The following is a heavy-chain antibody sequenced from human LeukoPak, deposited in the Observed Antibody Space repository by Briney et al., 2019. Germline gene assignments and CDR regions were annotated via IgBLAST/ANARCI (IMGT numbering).Heavy chain of an antibody. Sequence: GSSVKVSCKASGGTFSSYAISWVRQAPGQGLEWMGRIIPIFGTANYAQKFQGRVTITMDESTSTAYMELSSLRSEDTAVYYCARGYCSSTSCYEGGYFDYWGQGTLVTVSS. V-gene: IGHV1-69*05. CDR2: IIPIFGTA. CDR3: ARGYCSSTSCYEGGYFDY. CDR1: GGTFSSYA. D-gene: IGHD2-2*01. J-gene: IGHJ4*02.